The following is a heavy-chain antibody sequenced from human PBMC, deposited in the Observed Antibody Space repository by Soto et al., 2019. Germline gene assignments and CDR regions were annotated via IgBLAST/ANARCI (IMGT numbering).Heavy chain of an antibody. CDR1: GGTFSSYS. V-gene: IGHV1-69*01. CDR2: NIPTFGTA. CDR3: ARDGGRHSGGIDY. D-gene: IGHD1-26*01. Sequence: QVQLVQSGAEVKKPGSSVKVSCKASGGTFSSYSINWVRQAPGQGLEWMGENIPTFGTANYAQKFQGRVTITADESTSTASMELSSLRSDDTAVYYCARDGGRHSGGIDYWGQGTLVTVSS. J-gene: IGHJ4*02.